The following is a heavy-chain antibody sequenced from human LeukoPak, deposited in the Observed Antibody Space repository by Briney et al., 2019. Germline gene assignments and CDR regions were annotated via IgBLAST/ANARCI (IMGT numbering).Heavy chain of an antibody. V-gene: IGHV3-23*01. Sequence: PGGSLRLSCAASRFTFSTYAMSWVRQAPGKGLEWVSGISGTGDSTYYADSVKGRFTISRDNSKNTLYLQMNSLRAEDTAVYYCAKGYYDFWSGYYTGRLGYFDYWGQGTLVTVSS. D-gene: IGHD3-3*01. CDR1: RFTFSTYA. J-gene: IGHJ4*02. CDR2: ISGTGDST. CDR3: AKGYYDFWSGYYTGRLGYFDY.